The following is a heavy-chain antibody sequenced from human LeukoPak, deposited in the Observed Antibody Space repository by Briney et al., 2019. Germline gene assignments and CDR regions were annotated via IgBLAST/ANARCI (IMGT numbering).Heavy chain of an antibody. Sequence: GASVKVSCKASGYTFTSYYMHWVRPAPGQGLEWMGIINPSGGSTSYAQKFQGRVTMTRDTSTSTVYMELSSLRSEDTAVYYCARDLAPSIAARFYYGMDVWGQGTTVTVSS. D-gene: IGHD6-6*01. V-gene: IGHV1-46*01. CDR1: GYTFTSYY. CDR3: ARDLAPSIAARFYYGMDV. CDR2: INPSGGST. J-gene: IGHJ6*02.